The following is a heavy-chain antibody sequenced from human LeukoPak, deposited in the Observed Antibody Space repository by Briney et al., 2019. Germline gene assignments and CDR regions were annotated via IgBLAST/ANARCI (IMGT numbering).Heavy chain of an antibody. CDR2: IKSDGSST. CDR1: GFTFSNYW. J-gene: IGHJ5*02. V-gene: IGHV3-74*01. CDR3: AKDRSLGWLDP. Sequence: GGSLRLSCAASGFTFSNYWIHWVRQAPGKGLVWVSRIKSDGSSTSYADSVKGRFTISRDNAENTLYLQMNSLRAEDTAVYYCAKDRSLGWLDPWGQGTLVTVSS.